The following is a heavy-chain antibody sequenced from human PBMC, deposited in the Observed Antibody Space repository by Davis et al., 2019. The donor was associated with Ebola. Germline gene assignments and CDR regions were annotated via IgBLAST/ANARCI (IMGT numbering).Heavy chain of an antibody. J-gene: IGHJ4*02. V-gene: IGHV3-74*01. CDR1: GFTFSSYW. D-gene: IGHD3-3*01. CDR3: ARSQYDFWSGVFDY. CDR2: IISDGSST. Sequence: PGGSLRLSCAASGFTFSSYWMHWVRQAPGKGLVWVSRIISDGSSTSYADSVKGRFTISRDNAKNTLYLQMNSLRAEDTAVYYCARSQYDFWSGVFDYWGQGTLVTVSS.